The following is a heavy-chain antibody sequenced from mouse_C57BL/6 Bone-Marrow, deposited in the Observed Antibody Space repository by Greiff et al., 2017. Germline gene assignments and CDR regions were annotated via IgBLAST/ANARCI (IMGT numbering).Heavy chain of an antibody. CDR3: ARDAVIYYEQSHYWYVDV. CDR2: SRNKANDYTT. CDR1: GFTFSDFY. V-gene: IGHV7-1*01. J-gene: IGHJ1*03. Sequence: EVKVVESGGGLVQSGRSLRLSCATSGFTFSDFYMEWVRQAPGKGLEWIAASRNKANDYTTEYSASVKGRFIVSRDTSQSILYLQMNALRAEDTAIYYCARDAVIYYEQSHYWYVDVWGTGTTVTVSS. D-gene: IGHD1-1*02.